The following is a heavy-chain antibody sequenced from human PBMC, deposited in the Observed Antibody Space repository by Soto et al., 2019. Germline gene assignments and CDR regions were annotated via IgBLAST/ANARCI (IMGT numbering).Heavy chain of an antibody. CDR2: IYYSGST. V-gene: IGHV4-39*01. Sequence: SETLSLTCTVSGGSISSSSYYWGWIRQPPGKGLEWIGSIYYSGSTYHNPSLKSRVTISVDTSKNQFSLKLSSVTAADTAVYYCARRAYYYDSSGLFDYWGQGTLVTVSS. D-gene: IGHD3-22*01. CDR3: ARRAYYYDSSGLFDY. CDR1: GGSISSSSYY. J-gene: IGHJ4*02.